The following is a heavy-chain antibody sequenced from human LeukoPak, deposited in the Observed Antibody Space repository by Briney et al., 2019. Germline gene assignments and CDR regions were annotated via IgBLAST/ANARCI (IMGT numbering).Heavy chain of an antibody. J-gene: IGHJ6*02. CDR2: IWYDGSNK. CDR1: GFTFSSHG. D-gene: IGHD1-1*01. V-gene: IGHV3-33*06. Sequence: GGSLRLSCAASGFTFSSHGMHWVRQAPGKGLEWVAVIWYDGSNKNHADSVKGRFTISRDNSKNTLYLQMNSLRAEDTAVYYCAKVVAPGGNVDSYGMDVWGQGTTVTVSS. CDR3: AKVVAPGGNVDSYGMDV.